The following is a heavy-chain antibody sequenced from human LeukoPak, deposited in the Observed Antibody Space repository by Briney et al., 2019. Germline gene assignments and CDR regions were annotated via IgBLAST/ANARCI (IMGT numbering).Heavy chain of an antibody. CDR2: ISSSSSYI. V-gene: IGHV3-21*01. CDR3: ARDSDNTILGSSPVYFDY. J-gene: IGHJ4*02. Sequence: PGGSLRLSCAASGFTFSSYSMNWVRQAPGKGLEWVSSISSSSSYIYYADSVKGRFTISRDNAKNSLYLQMNSLRAEDTAVYYCARDSDNTILGSSPVYFDYWGQGTLVTVSS. CDR1: GFTFSSYS. D-gene: IGHD3-3*01.